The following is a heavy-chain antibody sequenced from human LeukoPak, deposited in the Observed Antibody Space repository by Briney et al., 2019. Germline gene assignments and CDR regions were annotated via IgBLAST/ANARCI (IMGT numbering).Heavy chain of an antibody. Sequence: ASEKVSCKVSGYTLTELSMHWVRQAPGKGLEWMGGFDPEDGETIYAQKFQGRVTMTEDTSTDTAYMELSSLRSEDTAVYYCATTVVTPPYFDYWGQGTLVTVSS. CDR3: ATTVVTPPYFDY. CDR1: GYTLTELS. D-gene: IGHD4-23*01. CDR2: FDPEDGET. J-gene: IGHJ4*02. V-gene: IGHV1-24*01.